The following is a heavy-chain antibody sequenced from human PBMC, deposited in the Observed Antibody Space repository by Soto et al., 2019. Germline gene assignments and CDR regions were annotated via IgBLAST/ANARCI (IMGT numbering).Heavy chain of an antibody. CDR3: AKLGAYVGATTEVKEYYFDY. V-gene: IGHV3-23*01. CDR2: ISGSGGDT. Sequence: EVPLLESGGGLVQPGGSLRLSCAASGFILSSYAMSWVRQAPGKGLEWVSTISGSGGDTYYADSVKGRFTISRDNSKNTLYLRMNSLRAEDTAVYYCAKLGAYVGATTEVKEYYFDYWGQGTLVTVSS. J-gene: IGHJ4*02. D-gene: IGHD1-26*01. CDR1: GFILSSYA.